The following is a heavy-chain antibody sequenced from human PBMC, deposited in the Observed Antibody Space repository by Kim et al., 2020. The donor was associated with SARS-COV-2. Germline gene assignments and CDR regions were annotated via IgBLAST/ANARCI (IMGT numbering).Heavy chain of an antibody. CDR1: GFDFYSSP. D-gene: IGHD4-4*01. V-gene: IGHV3-23*01. CDR3: VRHDITVTRRDVYYYGMDL. CDR2: ISSPGTKT. Sequence: GGSLRLSCAASGFDFYSSPMNWVRQAPGKGLEWIAYISSPGTKTYYADSVSGRFTVSRDNGKDSLYLDMQFLTTEDTAIYFCVRHDITVTRRDVYYYGMDLWGQGAAVGV. J-gene: IGHJ6*02.